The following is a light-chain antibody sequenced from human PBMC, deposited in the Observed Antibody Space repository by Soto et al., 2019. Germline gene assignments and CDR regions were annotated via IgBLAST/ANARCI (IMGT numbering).Light chain of an antibody. CDR3: RSYPRSTTLVV. Sequence: QSALTQPASVSGSPGQSITISCTGTSSDVGAYNYVSWYQQHPGKAPKLMIYDVTNRPSGVSSRFSGSKSGNTASLTISGLQAEDEADYYCRSYPRSTTLVVFGGGTKLTVL. J-gene: IGLJ2*01. CDR2: DVT. V-gene: IGLV2-14*01. CDR1: SSDVGAYNY.